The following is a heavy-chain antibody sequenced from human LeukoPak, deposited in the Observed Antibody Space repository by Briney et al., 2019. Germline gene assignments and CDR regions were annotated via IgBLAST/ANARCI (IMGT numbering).Heavy chain of an antibody. J-gene: IGHJ4*02. CDR3: AKDRTTVVSYYFDY. V-gene: IGHV3-23*01. CDR1: RFTFSIYA. D-gene: IGHD4-23*01. CDR2: ISGSGTST. Sequence: GGSLRLSCAASRFTFSIYAMSWVRQAPGKGLEWVSTISGSGTSTYYADSVKGRFTISRDNSKNTLYLQMNSLRAEDTAVYYCAKDRTTVVSYYFDYWGQGTLVTVSS.